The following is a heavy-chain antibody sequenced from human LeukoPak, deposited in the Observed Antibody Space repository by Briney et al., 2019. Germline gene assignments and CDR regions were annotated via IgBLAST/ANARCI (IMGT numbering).Heavy chain of an antibody. CDR3: AEGTSTVTPIDY. CDR1: GFPFSSCA. V-gene: IGHV3-23*01. CDR2: IIPSGGTT. D-gene: IGHD4-17*01. Sequence: GGSLRLSCAASGFPFSSCAMSWVRQVPGGGLEWVSSIIPSGGTTYYADSVKGRFTISRDNSKNTLYLQMNSLRAEDTAIYYCAEGTSTVTPIDYWGQGTLVTVSS. J-gene: IGHJ4*02.